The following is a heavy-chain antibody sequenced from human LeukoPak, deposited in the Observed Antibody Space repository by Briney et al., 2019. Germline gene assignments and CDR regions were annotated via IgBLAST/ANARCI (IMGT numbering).Heavy chain of an antibody. J-gene: IGHJ5*01. D-gene: IGHD3-10*01. Sequence: PSETLSLTCTVSGYSISSGYYWGWIQQPPGKGLWWIGISYHSGSTYYNPSLKSRVTISVDTSKNQFSLKLSSVTAADTAVYYCARDRRGFDWFDYWGQGTLVTVSS. V-gene: IGHV4-38-2*02. CDR2: SYHSGST. CDR3: ARDRRGFDWFDY. CDR1: GYSISSGYY.